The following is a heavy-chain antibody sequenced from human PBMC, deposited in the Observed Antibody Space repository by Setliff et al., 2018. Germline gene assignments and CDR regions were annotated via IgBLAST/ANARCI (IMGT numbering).Heavy chain of an antibody. V-gene: IGHV4-4*07. D-gene: IGHD3-10*01. J-gene: IGHJ4*02. CDR2: IYANGTT. CDR3: EKGRGDMDS. Sequence: PSETLSLTCTVSGGSTTSYYWSWIRQPVGKGLEWIGRIYANGTTNYNSSLKSRVTMSVDTSKNQFSLRLSSVTAADTAIYYCEKGRGDMDSWGQGILVTVSS. CDR1: GGSTTSYY.